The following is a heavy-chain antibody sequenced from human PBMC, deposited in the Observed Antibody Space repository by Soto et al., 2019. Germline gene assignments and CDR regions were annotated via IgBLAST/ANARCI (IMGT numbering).Heavy chain of an antibody. CDR2: IYATGTT. D-gene: IGHD1-1*01. CDR1: GTSISGFY. J-gene: IGHJ5*02. V-gene: IGHV4-4*07. CDR3: VRDGTKTLRDWFDP. Sequence: SETLSLTCTVSGTSISGFYWSWIRKSAGKGLEWIGRIYATGTTDYNPSLKSRVMMSVDTSKKQFSLKLRSVTAADTAVYYCVRDGTKTLRDWFDPWGQGISVTVSS.